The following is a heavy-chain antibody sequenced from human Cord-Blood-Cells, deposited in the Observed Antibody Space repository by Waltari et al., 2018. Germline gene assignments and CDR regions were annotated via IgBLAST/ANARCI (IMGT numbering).Heavy chain of an antibody. D-gene: IGHD2-2*01. Sequence: QVQLVQSGAEVKKPGASVKVSSKAYGHPLTGHYMNLERQAPGQGLEWRGWINPNSSGKNYAQKFQGRVTMTRDTSISTAYMELSRLRSDDTAVYYCAREAYCSSTSYSNWFDPWGQGTLVTVSS. V-gene: IGHV1-2*02. CDR2: INPNSSGK. J-gene: IGHJ5*02. CDR1: GHPLTGHY. CDR3: AREAYCSSTSYSNWFDP.